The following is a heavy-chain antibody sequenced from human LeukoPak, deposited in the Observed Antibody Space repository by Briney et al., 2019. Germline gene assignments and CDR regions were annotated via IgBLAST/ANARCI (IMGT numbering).Heavy chain of an antibody. D-gene: IGHD3-16*01. CDR2: IYSGGST. Sequence: GGSLRLSCAASGFTVSSRYMTWVRQAPGKGLEWVSLIYSGGSTYYADSVKGRFTISRDNSKNTVFLQMNSLRVEDTAVYYCAREFCPRGMCAFDIWGQGTMVTVSS. CDR3: AREFCPRGMCAFDI. CDR1: GFTVSSRY. V-gene: IGHV3-53*01. J-gene: IGHJ3*02.